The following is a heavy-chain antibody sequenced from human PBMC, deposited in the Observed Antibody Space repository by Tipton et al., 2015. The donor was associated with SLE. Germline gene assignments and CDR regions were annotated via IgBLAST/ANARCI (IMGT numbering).Heavy chain of an antibody. CDR3: ARSGEQGKAFDI. J-gene: IGHJ3*02. V-gene: IGHV4-39*01. Sequence: TLSLTCTVSGGSISSSSYYWGWIRQPSGKGLEWIGSIYYSGSTYYNPSLKSRVTISVDTSKNQFSLKLSSVTAADTAVYYCARSGEQGKAFDIWGQGTMVTVSS. CDR2: IYYSGST. CDR1: GGSISSSSYY.